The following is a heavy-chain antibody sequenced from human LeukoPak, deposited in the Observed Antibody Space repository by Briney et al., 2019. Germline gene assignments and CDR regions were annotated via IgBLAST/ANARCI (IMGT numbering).Heavy chain of an antibody. D-gene: IGHD3-10*01. CDR3: ARDLYYGSGSYVY. CDR1: GGTFSSYA. Sequence: ASVKVSCKASGGTFSSYAISWVRQAPGQGLEWMGRIIPILGIASYAQKFQGRVTITADKSTSTAYMELSSLRSDDTAVYYCARDLYYGSGSYVYWGQGTLVTVSS. J-gene: IGHJ4*02. V-gene: IGHV1-69*04. CDR2: IIPILGIA.